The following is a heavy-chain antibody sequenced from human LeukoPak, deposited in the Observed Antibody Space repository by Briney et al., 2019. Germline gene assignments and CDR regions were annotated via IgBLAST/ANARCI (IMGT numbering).Heavy chain of an antibody. CDR2: IYYSGSA. D-gene: IGHD3-22*01. V-gene: IGHV4-31*03. Sequence: PSETLSLTCTVSGGSISSGGYYWSWIRQHPGMGLEWIGYIYYSGSAYYNPSLKSRVTISVDTSKNQFSLKLSSVTAADTAVYYCARYYYDSSGDVGYFDYWGQGTLVTVSS. CDR1: GGSISSGGYY. CDR3: ARYYYDSSGDVGYFDY. J-gene: IGHJ4*02.